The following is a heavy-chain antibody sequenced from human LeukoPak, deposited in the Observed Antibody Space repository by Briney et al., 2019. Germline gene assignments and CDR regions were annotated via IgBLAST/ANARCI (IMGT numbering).Heavy chain of an antibody. D-gene: IGHD4-11*01. V-gene: IGHV3-30*04. CDR2: ISFDGSGE. Sequence: GGSLRLSCAASGFSFSSYTLHWVRQAPGKGLEWVAGISFDGSGEYYADSVKGRFTISRDNSRDTLYLQMNSLRAEDTAVYYCARAPTITTGFDYWGQGTLVTVSS. J-gene: IGHJ4*02. CDR1: GFSFSSYT. CDR3: ARAPTITTGFDY.